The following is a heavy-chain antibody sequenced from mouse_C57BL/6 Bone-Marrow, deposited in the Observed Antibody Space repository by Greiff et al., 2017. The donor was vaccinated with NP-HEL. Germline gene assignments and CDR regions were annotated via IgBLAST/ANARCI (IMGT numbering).Heavy chain of an antibody. D-gene: IGHD2-4*01. J-gene: IGHJ3*01. CDR3: ARVGLPSWFAY. Sequence: VKLQQPGAELVKPGASVKMSCKASGYTFTSYWITWVKQRPGQGLEWLGDIYPGSGSTNYNEKFKSKATLTVDTSSSTAYMQLSGLTSEDSAVYDCARVGLPSWFAYWGQGTLVTVSA. CDR1: GYTFTSYW. V-gene: IGHV1-55*01. CDR2: IYPGSGST.